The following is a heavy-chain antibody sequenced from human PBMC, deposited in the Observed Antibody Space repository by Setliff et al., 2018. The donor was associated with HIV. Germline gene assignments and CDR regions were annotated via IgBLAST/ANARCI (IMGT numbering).Heavy chain of an antibody. Sequence: PSETLSLTCDVYGGSFRGYYWSWIRQSPGKGFEWIGTFFHSGKFYYSPSLKSRVTISVDTSKNQFSLKLRSVTAADTAVYYCARRVYYDFWSGYYLSISKWFDPWGQGILVTVSS. V-gene: IGHV4-34*12. CDR2: FFHSGKF. CDR1: GGSFRGYY. D-gene: IGHD3-3*01. CDR3: ARRVYYDFWSGYYLSISKWFDP. J-gene: IGHJ5*02.